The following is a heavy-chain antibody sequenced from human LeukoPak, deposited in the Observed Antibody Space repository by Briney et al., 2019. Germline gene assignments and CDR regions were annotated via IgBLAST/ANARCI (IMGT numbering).Heavy chain of an antibody. CDR3: ARQYTDGLTGY. V-gene: IGHV4-34*01. J-gene: IGHJ4*02. D-gene: IGHD5-24*01. CDR1: GVSFSGYY. Sequence: PSETLSLTCAVYGVSFSGYYWSWIRQPPGKGLEWIGEINHSGSTNYNPSLKSRRTISVDTYKNQFSLKLSSVTAGDTAVYYCARQYTDGLTGYWGQGTLVTVSS. CDR2: INHSGST.